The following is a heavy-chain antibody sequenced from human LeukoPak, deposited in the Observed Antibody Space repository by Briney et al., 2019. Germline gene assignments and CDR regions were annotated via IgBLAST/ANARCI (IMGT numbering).Heavy chain of an antibody. J-gene: IGHJ4*02. V-gene: IGHV3-23*01. Sequence: PGGSLRLSCAVSGFTFSSYAMSWVRQAPGKGLEWVSAISGSGGSTYYADSVKGRFTISRDNSKNTLYLQMNSLRAEDTAVYYCAKAKGDLNYDILTGAQDYWGQGTLVTVSS. CDR3: AKAKGDLNYDILTGAQDY. CDR2: ISGSGGST. CDR1: GFTFSSYA. D-gene: IGHD3-9*01.